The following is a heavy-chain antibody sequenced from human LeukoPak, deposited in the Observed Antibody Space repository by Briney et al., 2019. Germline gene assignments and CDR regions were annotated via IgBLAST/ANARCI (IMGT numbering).Heavy chain of an antibody. CDR3: AVVYYYDSSGYFLDAFDI. J-gene: IGHJ3*02. V-gene: IGHV1-2*02. D-gene: IGHD3-22*01. CDR1: GYSFTGHY. Sequence: EASVKVSCKASGYSFTGHYMHWVRQAPGQGLEWMGWINPNSGGTNYAQKFQGRVTMTRDTSISTAYMELSRLSSDDTAVYYCAVVYYYDSSGYFLDAFDIWGQGTMVTVSS. CDR2: INPNSGGT.